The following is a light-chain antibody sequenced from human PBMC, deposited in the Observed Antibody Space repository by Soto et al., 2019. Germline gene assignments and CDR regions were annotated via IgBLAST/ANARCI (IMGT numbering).Light chain of an antibody. J-gene: IGLJ1*01. V-gene: IGLV2-14*01. CDR1: SSDVGGYNY. CDR2: DVS. CDR3: TSYTTSSTLV. Sequence: QSALTQPASVSGSPGQSITISCTGTSSDVGGYNYVSWYQQYPGKAPKLMIYDVSNRPSGVSNRFSGSKSVNTASLTISGLKAEDEADYYCTSYTTSSTLVFGTGTKLTVL.